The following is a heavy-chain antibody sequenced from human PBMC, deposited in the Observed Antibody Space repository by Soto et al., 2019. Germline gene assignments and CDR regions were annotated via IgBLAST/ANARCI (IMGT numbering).Heavy chain of an antibody. Sequence: ASVKVSCKASGYRFTSYGIGWVRQAPGQGLEWMGIINPSGGSTSYAQKFQGRVTMTRDTSTSTVYMELSSLRSEDTAVYYCARDTTGMGSSMSYWGQGTLVTVSS. CDR2: INPSGGST. J-gene: IGHJ4*02. CDR3: ARDTTGMGSSMSY. D-gene: IGHD6-6*01. V-gene: IGHV1-46*01. CDR1: GYRFTSYG.